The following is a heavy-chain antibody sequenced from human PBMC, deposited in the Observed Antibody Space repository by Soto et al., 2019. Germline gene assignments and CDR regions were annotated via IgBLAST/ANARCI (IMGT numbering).Heavy chain of an antibody. CDR1: GFTFTSYA. D-gene: IGHD2-2*02. J-gene: IGHJ6*02. Sequence: ASVKVSCKASGFTFTSYAVQWVRQARGQRLEWIGWIVVGRGNTTYAQKFQERVTITRDMSTSTAYMELSSLSSQDTAVYYCAADRGIVVVPAAIHVVLVSGMDVSGQGTTVNVYS. CDR2: IVVGRGNT. CDR3: AADRGIVVVPAAIHVVLVSGMDV. V-gene: IGHV1-58*01.